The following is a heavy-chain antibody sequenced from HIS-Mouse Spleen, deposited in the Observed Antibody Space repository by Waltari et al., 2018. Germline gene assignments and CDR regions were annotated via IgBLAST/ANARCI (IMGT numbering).Heavy chain of an antibody. V-gene: IGHV4-39*07. Sequence: QLQLQESGPGLVKPSETLSLTCTVSGGSISSSSYYWGWIRQPPGKGLEWIGSIYYSGSTYHNPSLKSRVTISVATSKNPFSLKLSSVTAADTAVYYCAREIPYSSSWYDWYFDLWGRGTLVTVSS. CDR2: IYYSGST. CDR3: AREIPYSSSWYDWYFDL. D-gene: IGHD6-13*01. CDR1: GGSISSSSYY. J-gene: IGHJ2*01.